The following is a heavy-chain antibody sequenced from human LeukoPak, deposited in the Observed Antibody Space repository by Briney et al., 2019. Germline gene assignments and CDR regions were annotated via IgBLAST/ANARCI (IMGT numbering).Heavy chain of an antibody. J-gene: IGHJ2*01. CDR3: ARITCSGGSGPTINWYFDL. CDR2: IDWDDDK. V-gene: IGHV2-70*11. Sequence: ESGPTLVNPTQTLTLTCTFSGFSLSTSGMCVSWIRQPPGKALEWLARIDWDDDKYYSTSLKTRLTISKDTSKDQVVLTMTNMDPVDTATYYCARITCSGGSGPTINWYFDLWGRGTLVTVSS. D-gene: IGHD2-15*01. CDR1: GFSLSTSGMC.